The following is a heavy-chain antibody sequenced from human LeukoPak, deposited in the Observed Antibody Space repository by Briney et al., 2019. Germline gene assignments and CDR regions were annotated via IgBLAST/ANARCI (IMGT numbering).Heavy chain of an antibody. CDR3: ARGLRGSGSYFIGPDYYYMDV. CDR1: GFTFSSYA. Sequence: GGPLRLSCEASGFTFSSYAMSWVRQAPGKGLEWVSSISSSSNYIYYADSVKGRFTISRDDANNSLYLQMNSLRAEDTAVYYCARGLRGSGSYFIGPDYYYMDVWGKGTTVTISS. D-gene: IGHD3-10*01. J-gene: IGHJ6*03. V-gene: IGHV3-21*01. CDR2: ISSSSNYI.